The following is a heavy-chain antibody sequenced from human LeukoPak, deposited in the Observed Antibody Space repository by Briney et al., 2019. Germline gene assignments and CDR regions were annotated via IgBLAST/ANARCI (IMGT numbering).Heavy chain of an antibody. CDR1: GFTFSSYC. CDR2: IRYDGSNK. Sequence: GGTLRLSCAVSGFTFSSYCMHWVSQAPGKGLEWVAFIRYDGSNKYYADSVKGRFTISRDNSKNTLYLQMNSLRAEDTAVYYCAKDRISSGGTTFDYWGQGTLVTVSS. J-gene: IGHJ4*02. D-gene: IGHD6-19*01. V-gene: IGHV3-30*02. CDR3: AKDRISSGGTTFDY.